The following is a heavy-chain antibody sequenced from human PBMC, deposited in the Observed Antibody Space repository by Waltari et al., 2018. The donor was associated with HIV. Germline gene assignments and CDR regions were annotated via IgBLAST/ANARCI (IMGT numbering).Heavy chain of an antibody. Sequence: EVQLVESGGGLVQPGGSLRLSCAASGFTFSSYWMPWVRQAPGKGLVWVASIKSDGSITSRADSLKGRFTISGDNARNTLYFQMNSLGADDTAMYYCAKGGTSGYTFGCGRWGQGTLVTVSS. J-gene: IGHJ1*01. V-gene: IGHV3-74*01. CDR2: IKSDGSIT. CDR1: GFTFSSYW. D-gene: IGHD5-18*01. CDR3: AKGGTSGYTFGCGR.